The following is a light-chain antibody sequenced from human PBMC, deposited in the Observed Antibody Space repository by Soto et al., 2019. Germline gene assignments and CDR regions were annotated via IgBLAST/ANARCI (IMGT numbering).Light chain of an antibody. J-gene: IGKJ2*01. V-gene: IGKV3-11*01. Sequence: ETVLTQSPAILSLSPGERATLSCRASQSVRTYLAWYQQKPGQAPRLLIYDASNRATGIPARFSGSGSGTDFTLTISSLEPEDFAVYYCQQRTTWPGTFGQGTKLEI. CDR2: DAS. CDR3: QQRTTWPGT. CDR1: QSVRTY.